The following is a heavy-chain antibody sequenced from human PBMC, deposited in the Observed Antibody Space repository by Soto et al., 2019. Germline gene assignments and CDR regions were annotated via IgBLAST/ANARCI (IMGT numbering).Heavy chain of an antibody. Sequence: PSVKVSCKASGYTFTGYYMHWVRQAPGQGLEWMGWINPNSGGTNYAQKFQGWVTMTRDTSISTAYMELSRLRSDDTAVYYCARAMVVAATSGYYGMDVWGQGTTVTVSS. D-gene: IGHD2-15*01. CDR3: ARAMVVAATSGYYGMDV. CDR2: INPNSGGT. V-gene: IGHV1-2*04. J-gene: IGHJ6*02. CDR1: GYTFTGYY.